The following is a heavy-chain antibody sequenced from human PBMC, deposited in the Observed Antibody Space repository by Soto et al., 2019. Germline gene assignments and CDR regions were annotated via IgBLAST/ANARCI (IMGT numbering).Heavy chain of an antibody. Sequence: GGSLRLSCAASGFTFSSYGMHWVRQAPGKGLEWVAVISYDGSNKYYADSVKGRFTISRDNSKNTLYLQMNSLRAEDTAVYYCAKDPSQPWFGEFYYYMDVWGKGTTVTVSS. V-gene: IGHV3-30*18. D-gene: IGHD3-10*01. CDR3: AKDPSQPWFGEFYYYMDV. J-gene: IGHJ6*03. CDR1: GFTFSSYG. CDR2: ISYDGSNK.